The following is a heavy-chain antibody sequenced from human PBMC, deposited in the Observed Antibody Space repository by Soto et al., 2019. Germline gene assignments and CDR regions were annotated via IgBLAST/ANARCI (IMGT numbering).Heavy chain of an antibody. J-gene: IGHJ6*03. CDR3: TKGSIAATSGLPPYYYYMDV. V-gene: IGHV3-9*01. CDR2: ISWNSGSI. CDR1: GFTFDDYA. Sequence: EVQLVESGGGLVQPGRSLRLSCAASGFTFDDYAMHWVRQAPGKGLEWVSGISWNSGSIGYADSVKGRFTISRDNAKNSLYLQMNSLRAEDTALYYCTKGSIAATSGLPPYYYYMDVWGKGTTVTVSS. D-gene: IGHD6-13*01.